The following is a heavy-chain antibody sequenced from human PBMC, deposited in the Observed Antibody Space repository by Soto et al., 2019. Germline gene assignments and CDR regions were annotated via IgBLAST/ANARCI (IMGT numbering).Heavy chain of an antibody. V-gene: IGHV3-23*01. J-gene: IGHJ4*02. CDR1: GFTFSSYA. D-gene: IGHD3-22*01. CDR2: ISGSGGST. CDR3: AKDGDDGTMIVVVITNYFDY. Sequence: GSLRLSCAASGFTFSSYAMSWVRQAPGKGLEWVSAISGSGGSTYYADSVKGRFTISRDNSKNTLYLQMNSLRAEDTAVYYCAKDGDDGTMIVVVITNYFDYWGQGTLVTVSS.